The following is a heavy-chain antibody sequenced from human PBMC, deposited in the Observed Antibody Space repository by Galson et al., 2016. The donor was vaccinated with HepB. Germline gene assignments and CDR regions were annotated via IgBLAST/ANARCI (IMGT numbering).Heavy chain of an antibody. V-gene: IGHV3-53*01. J-gene: IGHJ4*02. Sequence: SLRLSCAASGFIVGSNYMSWVRQAPGKGLEWVSVIYSGGRPYYADSVKGRFTISRDNSKHPLYLQMNSLRVEETSVYYCVGTSAKDYCGQGSLVTVSS. CDR3: VGTSAKDY. CDR2: IYSGGRP. CDR1: GFIVGSNY. D-gene: IGHD7-27*01.